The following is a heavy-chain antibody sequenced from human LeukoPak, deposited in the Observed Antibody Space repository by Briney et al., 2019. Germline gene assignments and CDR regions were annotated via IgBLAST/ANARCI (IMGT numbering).Heavy chain of an antibody. CDR3: ARGLTTYSSSWYLGQRRNYYYYMDV. CDR2: MNPNSGNT. Sequence: ASVKVSCKASGYTFTSYDINWVRQATGQGLEWMGWMNPNSGNTGYAQKLQGRVTMTRNTSISTAYMELSSLRSEDTAVYYCARGLTTYSSSWYLGQRRNYYYYMDVWGKGTTVTVSS. CDR1: GYTFTSYD. J-gene: IGHJ6*03. V-gene: IGHV1-8*01. D-gene: IGHD6-13*01.